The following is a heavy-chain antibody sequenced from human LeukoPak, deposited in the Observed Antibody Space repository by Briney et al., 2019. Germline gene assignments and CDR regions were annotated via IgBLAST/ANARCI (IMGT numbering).Heavy chain of an antibody. J-gene: IGHJ6*02. CDR2: ISYDGSNK. CDR1: GFTFSSYG. V-gene: IGHV3-30*18. D-gene: IGHD5-12*01. CDR3: AKDRATMAKKTLFYYYYYGMDV. Sequence: PGGSLRLSCAASGFTFSSYGMHWVRQAPGKGLEWVAVISYDGSNKYYADSVKGRFTISRDNSKNTLYLQMNSLRAEDTAVYYCAKDRATMAKKTLFYYYYYGMDVWGQGTTVTVSS.